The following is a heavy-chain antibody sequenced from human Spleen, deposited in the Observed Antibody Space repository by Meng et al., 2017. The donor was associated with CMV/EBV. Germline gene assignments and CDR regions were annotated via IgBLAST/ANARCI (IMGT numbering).Heavy chain of an antibody. D-gene: IGHD3-10*01. V-gene: IGHV3-20*03. Sequence: IFDDYGMSWVRQAPGKGLEWVSGINWNGAGTGYRDSVKGRFTISRDNAKNSLYLQMNSLRAEDSALYYCARVYLSSYYGSKQDAFDIWGQGTMVTVSS. CDR3: ARVYLSSYYGSKQDAFDI. J-gene: IGHJ3*02. CDR1: IFDDYG. CDR2: INWNGAGT.